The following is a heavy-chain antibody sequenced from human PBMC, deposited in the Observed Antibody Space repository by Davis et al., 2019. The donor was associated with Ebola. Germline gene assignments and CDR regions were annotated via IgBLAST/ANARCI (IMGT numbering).Heavy chain of an antibody. V-gene: IGHV3-21*01. D-gene: IGHD6-19*01. Sequence: PGGSLRLSCAASGFTFSSYSMNWVRQAPGKGLEWVSSISSSSTYIYYADSVKGRFTISRDNAKNSLYLEMNSLRAEDTAVYYCARVKQWLVDYWGQGTLVTVSS. CDR2: ISSSSTYI. CDR1: GFTFSSYS. CDR3: ARVKQWLVDY. J-gene: IGHJ4*02.